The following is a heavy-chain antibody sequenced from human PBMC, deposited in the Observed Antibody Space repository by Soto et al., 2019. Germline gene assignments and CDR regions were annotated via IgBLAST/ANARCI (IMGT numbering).Heavy chain of an antibody. CDR1: GGSISSGGYS. CDR2: IYHSGST. Sequence: TSETLSLTCAVSGGSISSGGYSWSWIRQPPGKGLEWIGYIYHSGSTYYNPSLKSRVTISVDRSKNQFSLKLSSVTAADTAVYYCARGQASMITRKYYFDYWGQGTLVTVSS. J-gene: IGHJ4*02. V-gene: IGHV4-30-2*01. D-gene: IGHD3-22*01. CDR3: ARGQASMITRKYYFDY.